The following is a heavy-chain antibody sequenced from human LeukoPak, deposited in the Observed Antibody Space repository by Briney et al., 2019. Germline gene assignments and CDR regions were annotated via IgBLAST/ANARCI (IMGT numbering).Heavy chain of an antibody. D-gene: IGHD3-22*01. CDR1: GFTFSSYW. V-gene: IGHV3-74*01. Sequence: GGSLRLSCAASGFTFSSYWMHWVRQAPGKGLVWVSRINSDGSSTSYADSVKGRFTISRDNAKNTLFLQMNSLRAEDTAVYYCARAGRTGPMIGYWGQGTLVTVSS. CDR2: INSDGSST. CDR3: ARAGRTGPMIGY. J-gene: IGHJ4*02.